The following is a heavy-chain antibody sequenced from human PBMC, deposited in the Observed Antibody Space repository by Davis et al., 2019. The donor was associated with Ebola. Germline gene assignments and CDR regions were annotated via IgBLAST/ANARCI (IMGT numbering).Heavy chain of an antibody. V-gene: IGHV4-39*07. J-gene: IGHJ4*02. CDR1: GGSISSSSYY. CDR3: ARVMYDYVWGSYRSGQIDY. D-gene: IGHD3-16*02. CDR2: IYYSGST. Sequence: SETLSLTCTVSGGSISSSSYYWGWIRQPPGKGLEWIGSIYYSGSTYYNPSLKSRVTISVDTSKNQFSLKLSSVTAADTAVYYCARVMYDYVWGSYRSGQIDYWGQGTLVTVSS.